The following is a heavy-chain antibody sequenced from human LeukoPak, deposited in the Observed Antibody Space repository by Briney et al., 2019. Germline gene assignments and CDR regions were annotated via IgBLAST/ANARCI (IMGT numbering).Heavy chain of an antibody. Sequence: ASVKVSCNSSGYTFTSYDINWVRQATGQGLEWMGWMNPNSGNTGYAQKFKGRVTMTRNTSITNAYMELSSLRSEDTAVYYCARGYRGSTPFDYWGQGTLVTVSS. CDR3: ARGYRGSTPFDY. CDR1: GYTFTSYD. J-gene: IGHJ4*02. D-gene: IGHD1-26*01. V-gene: IGHV1-8*01. CDR2: MNPNSGNT.